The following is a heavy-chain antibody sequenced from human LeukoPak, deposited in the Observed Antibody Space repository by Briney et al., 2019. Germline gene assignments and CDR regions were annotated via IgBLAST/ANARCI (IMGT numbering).Heavy chain of an antibody. J-gene: IGHJ5*02. CDR3: ARGSSGLRERRSLGGNWFDP. D-gene: IGHD3-16*01. CDR1: GYSFTSYD. V-gene: IGHV1-18*01. CDR2: ISSNNGNT. Sequence: ASVKVSCKASGYSFTSYDITWVRQAPGQGLEWMGWISSNNGNTNYAQKVQGRLTMTTDTSTGTAYMELRSLRSDDTAVYYCARGSSGLRERRSLGGNWFDPWGQGTLVTVSS.